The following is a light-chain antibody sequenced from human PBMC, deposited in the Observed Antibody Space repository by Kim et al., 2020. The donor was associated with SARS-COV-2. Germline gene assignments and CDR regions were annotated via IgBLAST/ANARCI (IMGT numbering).Light chain of an antibody. CDR1: QGIRND. CDR2: GAS. CDR3: LQHYKYPYT. V-gene: IGKV1-6*01. Sequence: SASVGDTGTIACRASQGIRNDLAWFQQNPGKAPQLLIYGASSLHTGVPSRFSGSGSGTDFTLTISSLQPEDFATYYCLQHYKYPYTFGQGTKLEI. J-gene: IGKJ2*01.